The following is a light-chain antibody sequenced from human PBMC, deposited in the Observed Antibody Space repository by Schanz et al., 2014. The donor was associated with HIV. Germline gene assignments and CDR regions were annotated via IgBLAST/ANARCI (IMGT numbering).Light chain of an antibody. CDR2: EIS. CDR1: SRDVGRYNL. Sequence: QSALTQPASVSGSPGQSITISCTGTSRDVGRYNLVSWYQQYPGKAPKLMIYEISKWPSGVSNRFSGSKSGNTASLTISGLQAEDEADYYCSSYTSSLWVFGGGTKLTVL. CDR3: SSYTSSLWV. J-gene: IGLJ3*02. V-gene: IGLV2-14*02.